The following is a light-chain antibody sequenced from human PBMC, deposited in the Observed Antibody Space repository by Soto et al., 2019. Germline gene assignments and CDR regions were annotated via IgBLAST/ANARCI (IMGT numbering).Light chain of an antibody. V-gene: IGKV3D-20*01. CDR2: DAP. J-gene: IGKJ5*01. CDR1: QSVSSSY. CDR3: QQYNNWPSWT. Sequence: EIILTQSPATLSLSPGERATLSCGASQSVSSSYVAWYQHRPGLAPRLLIHDAPSRATGIPDRFSGSGSETEFTLTISSLQSEDFAVYYCQQYNNWPSWTFGQGTRLEI.